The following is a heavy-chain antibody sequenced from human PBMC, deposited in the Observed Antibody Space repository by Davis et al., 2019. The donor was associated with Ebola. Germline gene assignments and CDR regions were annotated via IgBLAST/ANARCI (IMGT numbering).Heavy chain of an antibody. V-gene: IGHV3-48*04. CDR2: ISSSGSTI. D-gene: IGHD3-3*01. J-gene: IGHJ4*02. Sequence: GESLKISCAASGFTFSSNWMHWVRQAPGKGLEWVSYISSSGSTIYYADSVKGRFTVSRDNAKNSLYLQMNSLRAEDTAVYYCARERRFWSGYQDYWGQGTLVTVSS. CDR1: GFTFSSNW. CDR3: ARERRFWSGYQDY.